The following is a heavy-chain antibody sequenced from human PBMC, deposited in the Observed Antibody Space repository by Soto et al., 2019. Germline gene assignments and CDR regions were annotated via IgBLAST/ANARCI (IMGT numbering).Heavy chain of an antibody. CDR2: FDPEDGET. CDR3: ATGDILTGYYYNGFDP. CDR1: GYTLTELS. J-gene: IGHJ5*02. D-gene: IGHD3-9*01. V-gene: IGHV1-24*01. Sequence: QVQLVQSGAEVKKPGASVKVSCKVSGYTLTELSMHWVRQAPGKGLEWMGGFDPEDGETIYAQKFQGGVTMTEDTSTDTAYMELSSLRSEDTAVYYCATGDILTGYYYNGFDPWGQGTLVTVSS.